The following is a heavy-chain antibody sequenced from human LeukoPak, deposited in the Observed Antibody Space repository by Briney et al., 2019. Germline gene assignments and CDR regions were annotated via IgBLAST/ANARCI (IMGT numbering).Heavy chain of an antibody. D-gene: IGHD2-2*01. CDR3: AKNRLNIVVVPAAITLDY. J-gene: IGHJ4*02. CDR2: ISGSGGST. CDR1: GFTFSSYA. V-gene: IGHV3-23*01. Sequence: GGSLRLSCAASGFTFSSYAMSWVRQAPGKGLEWVSAISGSGGSTYYADSVKGRFTISRDNSKNTLYLQMNSLRAEDTAVYYCAKNRLNIVVVPAAITLDYWCQGTLVTVSS.